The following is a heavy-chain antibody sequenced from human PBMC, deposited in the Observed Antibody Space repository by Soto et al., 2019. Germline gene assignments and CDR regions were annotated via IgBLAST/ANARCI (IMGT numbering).Heavy chain of an antibody. J-gene: IGHJ4*02. Sequence: WVRQAPGKGLEWVSAISGGGDTTSYADSVKGRFTVSRDGSKNTLYLQMSSLRAEDTALYYCAKGRGGSGSLTPRVDFWGQGTLVTVSS. CDR2: ISGGGDTT. D-gene: IGHD3-10*01. V-gene: IGHV3-23*01. CDR3: AKGRGGSGSLTPRVDF.